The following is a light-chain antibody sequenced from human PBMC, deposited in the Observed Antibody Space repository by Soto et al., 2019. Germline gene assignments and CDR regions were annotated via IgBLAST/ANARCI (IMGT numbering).Light chain of an antibody. CDR3: QQSDSMPPT. V-gene: IGKV1-39*01. J-gene: IGKJ4*01. CDR1: QSISSY. CDR2: AAS. Sequence: DIQMTQSPCSLSASVGDRVTITCRASQSISSYLNWYQLKPGKAPKLLIYAASNFQSGVPSRFSGSGSGTDFTLTISSLQPEDFATYYCQQSDSMPPTFGGGTKVDIK.